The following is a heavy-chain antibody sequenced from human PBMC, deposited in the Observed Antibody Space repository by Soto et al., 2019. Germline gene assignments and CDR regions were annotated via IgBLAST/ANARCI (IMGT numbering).Heavy chain of an antibody. CDR2: IFYSGTT. Sequence: QVQLQQSGPGLVKPSQTLSLTCTVSGDSVNSGRYYWHWIRQLPGKGLEWIGYIFYSGTTYYNPSIRSRVTISLDTSKNDLSVKLTSVTVADTAVYFCARGWLRVTGTYDSWGQGTLVTVSS. CDR1: GDSVNSGRYY. CDR3: ARGWLRVTGTYDS. V-gene: IGHV4-31*03. D-gene: IGHD1-1*01. J-gene: IGHJ4*02.